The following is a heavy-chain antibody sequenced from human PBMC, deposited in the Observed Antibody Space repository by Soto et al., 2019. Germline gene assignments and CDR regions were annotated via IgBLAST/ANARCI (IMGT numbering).Heavy chain of an antibody. D-gene: IGHD6-13*01. Sequence: QVQLVQSGAEVKKPGASVKVSCKASGYIFTNYYIHWVRQAPGQGLEWMAIINPLPTSGSTNYAQKFKGRVTVTRDTSTSTVYMELSSLTSEDTAIYYSARDLTAAAYWGQGTLVTVSS. J-gene: IGHJ4*02. CDR1: GYIFTNYY. CDR3: ARDLTAAAY. CDR2: INPLPTSGST. V-gene: IGHV1-46*01.